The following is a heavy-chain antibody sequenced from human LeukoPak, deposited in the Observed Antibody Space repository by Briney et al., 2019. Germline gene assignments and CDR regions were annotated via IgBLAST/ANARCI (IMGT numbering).Heavy chain of an antibody. D-gene: IGHD2-2*01. CDR1: VFTFSSYG. V-gene: IGHV3-30*18. Sequence: PGGSLRLSCAASVFTFSSYGMHWVRQAPGKGLEWVAVISYDGSNKYYADSVKGRFTISRDNPKNTLYLQMNSLRAEDTAVYYCAKNSDCSSTSCYSYYYGMDVWGQGTTVTVSS. J-gene: IGHJ6*02. CDR3: AKNSDCSSTSCYSYYYGMDV. CDR2: ISYDGSNK.